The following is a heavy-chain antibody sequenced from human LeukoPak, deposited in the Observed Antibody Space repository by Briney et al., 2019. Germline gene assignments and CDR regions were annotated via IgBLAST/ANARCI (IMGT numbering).Heavy chain of an antibody. CDR1: GFTFTHYG. Sequence: GGTPRLSCAASGFTFTHYGMNWVRQAPGKGLEWVSGIRANGETTYYADSVRGRFTISRDNSRSMVWLQMNTLPAEDPAMYYCGRALNWGAFDIRGLGTLVTVS. D-gene: IGHD7-27*01. V-gene: IGHV3-23*01. CDR3: GRALNWGAFDI. J-gene: IGHJ3*02. CDR2: IRANGETT.